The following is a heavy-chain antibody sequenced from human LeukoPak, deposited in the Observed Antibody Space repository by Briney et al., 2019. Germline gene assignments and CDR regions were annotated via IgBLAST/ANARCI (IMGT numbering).Heavy chain of an antibody. Sequence: GASLKISCKGSGYSFTSYWIGWVRQMPGKGLEWMGIIYPGDSATRYSPSFQGQVTISADKSISTAYLQWSSLKASDTAMYYCARLSAKYCSSTSCYTGAFDIWGQGTMVTVSS. V-gene: IGHV5-51*01. J-gene: IGHJ3*02. CDR3: ARLSAKYCSSTSCYTGAFDI. CDR1: GYSFTSYW. D-gene: IGHD2-2*02. CDR2: IYPGDSAT.